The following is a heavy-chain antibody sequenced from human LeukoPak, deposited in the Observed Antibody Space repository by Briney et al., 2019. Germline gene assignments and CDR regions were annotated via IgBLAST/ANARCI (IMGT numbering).Heavy chain of an antibody. CDR3: ARTARSPEEVPAGIVFDY. V-gene: IGHV1-8*02. D-gene: IGHD2-2*01. J-gene: IGHJ4*02. Sequence: GASVKVSCKASGYTFTSYGISWVRQAPGQGLEWMGYMEPNSGNTGYAQKFQGRVTMTRDTSISTAYLELNSLTSEDTAVYYCARTARSPEEVPAGIVFDYWGQGTLVTVSS. CDR2: MEPNSGNT. CDR1: GYTFTSYG.